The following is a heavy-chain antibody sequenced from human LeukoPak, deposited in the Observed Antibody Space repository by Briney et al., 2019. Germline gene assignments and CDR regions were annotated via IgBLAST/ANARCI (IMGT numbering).Heavy chain of an antibody. CDR2: IYHSGST. J-gene: IGHJ5*02. CDR3: ASEERYYDSSYLGVSRFDP. D-gene: IGHD3-22*01. V-gene: IGHV4-39*07. CDR1: GDSISSSGYY. Sequence: SETLSLTCSVSGDSISSSGYYWGWIRQPPGKGLEWIGSIYHSGSTYYNPSLKSRVTISVDTSKNQFSLKLSSVTAADTAVYYCASEERYYDSSYLGVSRFDPWGQGTLVTVSS.